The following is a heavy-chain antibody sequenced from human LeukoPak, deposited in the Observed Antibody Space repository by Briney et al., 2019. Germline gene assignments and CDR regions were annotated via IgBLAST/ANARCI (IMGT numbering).Heavy chain of an antibody. CDR2: ISYDGSNK. CDR3: ASLNGYTSGWTTEEDY. D-gene: IGHD6-19*01. J-gene: IGHJ4*02. V-gene: IGHV3-30-3*01. Sequence: PGGSLRLSCAASGFTFSNYAMHWLRQAPGKGLEWVALISYDGSNKYYTDSVEGRFTISRDNSKNTLYLQMNSLRTEDTAVYYCASLNGYTSGWTTEEDYWGQGTLVTVSS. CDR1: GFTFSNYA.